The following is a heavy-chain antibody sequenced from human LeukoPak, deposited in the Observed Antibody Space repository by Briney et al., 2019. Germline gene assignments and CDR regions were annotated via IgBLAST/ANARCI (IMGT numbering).Heavy chain of an antibody. CDR2: ISYDGSNK. V-gene: IGHV3-30*18. J-gene: IGHJ6*02. CDR1: GFTFSSYW. CDR3: AKTGGIAVAGTTNYYYYGMDV. D-gene: IGHD6-19*01. Sequence: GGSLRLSCAASGFTFSSYWMSWVRQAPGKGLEWVAVISYDGSNKYYADSVKGRFTISRDNSKNTLYLQMNSLRAEDTAVYYCAKTGGIAVAGTTNYYYYGMDVWGQGTTVTVSS.